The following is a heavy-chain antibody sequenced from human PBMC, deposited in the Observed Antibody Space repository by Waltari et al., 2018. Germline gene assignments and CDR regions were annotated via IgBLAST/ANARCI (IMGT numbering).Heavy chain of an antibody. CDR2: ISWNSGGT. V-gene: IGHV3-9*01. CDR3: ARDPRKYCGGNCYIFDY. D-gene: IGHD2-21*01. J-gene: IGHJ4*02. CDR1: GFTFDDYA. Sequence: EVQLVESGGGLVQPGRSLRLSCAASGFTFDDYAMQWVRQVPGKGLEWVSGISWNSGGTAYADSWKGRFTIAKDTAKNSLYLQRNSLRPEYTALYYCARDPRKYCGGNCYIFDYWGQGIMVAVSS.